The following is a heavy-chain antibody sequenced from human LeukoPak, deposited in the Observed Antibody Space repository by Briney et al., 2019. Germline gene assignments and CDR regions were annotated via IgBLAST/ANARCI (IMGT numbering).Heavy chain of an antibody. V-gene: IGHV3-23*01. J-gene: IGHJ4*02. CDR1: GFTFSSYG. D-gene: IGHD5-18*01. CDR2: VSGSDGST. Sequence: PGGSLRLSCAASGFTFSSYGMRWIRQAPGKGPDRVSAVSGSDGSTYYADSVKGRFTISRDNSKNTLFLQMNSLRAEDTAVYYCAKVVVQLWVRGAFDSWGQGSLVTVSS. CDR3: AKVVVQLWVRGAFDS.